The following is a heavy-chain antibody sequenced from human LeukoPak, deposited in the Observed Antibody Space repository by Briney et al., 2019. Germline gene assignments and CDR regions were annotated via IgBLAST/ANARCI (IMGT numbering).Heavy chain of an antibody. J-gene: IGHJ3*02. D-gene: IGHD6-6*01. CDR2: ISSSGSTI. Sequence: PGGSLRLSCAASGFTFSSYEMNWVRQAPGKGLEWVSYISSSGSTIYYADSVKGRFTISRDNAKNSLYLQMNSLRAEDTAVYYCARSIAARQGAFDIWGQGTTVTVSS. CDR3: ARSIAARQGAFDI. V-gene: IGHV3-48*03. CDR1: GFTFSSYE.